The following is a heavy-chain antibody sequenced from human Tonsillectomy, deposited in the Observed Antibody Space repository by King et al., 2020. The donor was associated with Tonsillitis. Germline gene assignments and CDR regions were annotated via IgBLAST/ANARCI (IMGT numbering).Heavy chain of an antibody. CDR3: ARVKDTAMAH. D-gene: IGHD5-18*01. V-gene: IGHV1-69*01. CDR1: GGTFXSYA. J-gene: IGHJ4*02. CDR2: IIPIFGTA. Sequence: VQLVESGAEVKKPGSSVXVXCKXSGGTFXSYAIXXVXXAPGQGLEWMGGIIPIFGTANYAQKFQGRVTITADESTSTAYMELSSLRSEDTAVYYCARVKDTAMAHWGQGTLVTVSS.